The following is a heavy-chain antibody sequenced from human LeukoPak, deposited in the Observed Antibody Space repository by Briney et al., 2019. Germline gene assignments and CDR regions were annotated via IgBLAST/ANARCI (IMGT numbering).Heavy chain of an antibody. J-gene: IGHJ5*02. V-gene: IGHV1-69*13. D-gene: IGHD2-15*01. CDR2: IIPNFGTA. CDR1: GCTFSSYA. CDR3: SRDVAATRTTWFDP. Sequence: GASVKVSCKASGCTFSSYAISWVRQAPGQGLEWMGGIIPNFGTANYAQKFQGRVTITADESTSTAYMELSSLRSEDTAVYYCSRDVAATRTTWFDPWGQGTLVTVSS.